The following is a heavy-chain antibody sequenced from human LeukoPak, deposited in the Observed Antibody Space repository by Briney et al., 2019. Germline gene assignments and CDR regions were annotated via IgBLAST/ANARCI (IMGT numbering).Heavy chain of an antibody. CDR3: AKDSKIVGATFRSYHYMDV. D-gene: IGHD1-26*01. CDR1: GFTFSTYG. CDR2: ISGSGGST. Sequence: GGSLRLSCAASGFTFSTYGMSWVRQAPGKGLEWVSAISGSGGSTYYADSVKGRFTISRDNSKNTLYLQMNSLRAEDTAVYYCAKDSKIVGATFRSYHYMDVWGKGTAVTVSS. J-gene: IGHJ6*03. V-gene: IGHV3-23*01.